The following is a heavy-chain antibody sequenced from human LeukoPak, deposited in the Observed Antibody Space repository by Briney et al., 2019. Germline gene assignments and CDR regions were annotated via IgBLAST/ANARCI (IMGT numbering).Heavy chain of an antibody. CDR2: IYTSGST. D-gene: IGHD1-1*01. Sequence: PSETLSLTCTVSGGSISSYYWSWIRQPAGKGLEWIGRIYTSGSTNYNPSLKSRVTMSVDTSKNQFSLKLSSVTAADTAVYYCARGTTGTMDGYFDYWGQGTLVTVSS. CDR3: ARGTTGTMDGYFDY. J-gene: IGHJ4*02. V-gene: IGHV4-4*07. CDR1: GGSISSYY.